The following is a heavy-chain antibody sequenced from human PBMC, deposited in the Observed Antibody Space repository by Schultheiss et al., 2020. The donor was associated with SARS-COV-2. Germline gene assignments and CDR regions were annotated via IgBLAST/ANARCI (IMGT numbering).Heavy chain of an antibody. CDR3: ARGFRELIGDY. V-gene: IGHV3-20*04. CDR2: ITWNGART. D-gene: IGHD3-10*01. Sequence: GGSLRLSCAASGFTFSGSAMHWVRQASGKGLEWVSGITWNGARTGYADSLKGRLTISRDNTKNFLYLQMNSLRAEDTAFYYCARGFRELIGDYWGQGVLVTVSS. CDR1: GFTFSGSA. J-gene: IGHJ4*02.